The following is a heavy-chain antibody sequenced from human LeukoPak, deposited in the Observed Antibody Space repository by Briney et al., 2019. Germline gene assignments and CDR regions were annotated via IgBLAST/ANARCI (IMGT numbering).Heavy chain of an antibody. J-gene: IGHJ4*02. CDR1: GFTFSSYA. CDR3: AKYSYDSSAYYLVYFDY. CDR2: ISSNGGTT. D-gene: IGHD3-22*01. V-gene: IGHV3-64*02. Sequence: GGSLRLSCVVSGFTFSSYAMHWVRQAPGKGLEYVSAISSNGGTTYYADCVKGRFTIFREISKNTLYLQMGRLTAEDTAIYSCAKYSYDSSAYYLVYFDYWGQGTLVTVSS.